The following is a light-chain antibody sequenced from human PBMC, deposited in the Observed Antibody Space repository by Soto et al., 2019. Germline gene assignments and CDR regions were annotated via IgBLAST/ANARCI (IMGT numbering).Light chain of an antibody. CDR1: QSVSSSY. Sequence: EIVLTQSPGTLSLSPGERATLSCRASQSVSSSYLAWYQQKPGQAPRLVIYGASSRATGIPDRFSGSGSGTDCTVTMSRLEPEEFAVYYCQQYGSSLFSFGPGTKVDIK. CDR3: QQYGSSLFS. CDR2: GAS. J-gene: IGKJ3*01. V-gene: IGKV3-20*01.